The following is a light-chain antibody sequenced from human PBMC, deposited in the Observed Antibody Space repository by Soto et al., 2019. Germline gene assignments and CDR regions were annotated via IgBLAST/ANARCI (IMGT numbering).Light chain of an antibody. Sequence: EIVLTQSPAILSMSPGERATLSCRASQSVSSYFAWYQQKPGQAPRFLIYDASNRATGVPARFSGSGSGTDFTLTISSLEPEDFAVYYCQQRRYWPVTFGQGTKVDIK. CDR3: QQRRYWPVT. CDR1: QSVSSY. CDR2: DAS. J-gene: IGKJ1*01. V-gene: IGKV3-11*01.